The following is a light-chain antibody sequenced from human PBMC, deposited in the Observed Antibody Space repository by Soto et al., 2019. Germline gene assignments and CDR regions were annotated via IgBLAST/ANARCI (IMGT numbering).Light chain of an antibody. V-gene: IGKV3-20*01. CDR3: QQYGSSPPVT. J-gene: IGKJ1*01. CDR2: GAY. CDR1: QSVSSSY. Sequence: EIVLTQSPGTLSLSPGERATLSCRASQSVSSSYLAWYQQKPGQAPRLLIYGAYSRATGIPDRFSGSGSGTDFTLTISRLEPEDFAVYYCQQYGSSPPVTFGQGTKVDIK.